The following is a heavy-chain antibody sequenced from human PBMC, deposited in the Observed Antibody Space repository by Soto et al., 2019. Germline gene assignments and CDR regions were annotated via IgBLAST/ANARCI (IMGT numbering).Heavy chain of an antibody. D-gene: IGHD6-13*01. J-gene: IGHJ4*02. V-gene: IGHV3-23*01. CDR3: AKVSSGWYSGFFDY. CDR2: LSDSGGST. Sequence: GGSLRLSCAASGFTVSSYAMSWVRQAPGKGLEWVSGLSDSGGSTYYADSVKGRFTISRDNSMNTLYLQMNTLRAEDTAVYYCAKVSSGWYSGFFDYWGQRTRVTVSS. CDR1: GFTVSSYA.